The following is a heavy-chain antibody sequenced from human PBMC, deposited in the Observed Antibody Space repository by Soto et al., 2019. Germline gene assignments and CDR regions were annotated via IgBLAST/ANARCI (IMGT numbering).Heavy chain of an antibody. CDR2: ISAYNGNT. Sequence: QVQLVQSGAEVKKPGASVKVSCKASGYTFTSYAFSWVRQAPGQGLEWMGWISAYNGNTNYAQRLQGSVTMTTDTSTSTAYMELRSLSSDDTAVYYCAREDFAEYFQHWGQGTLVTVSS. V-gene: IGHV1-18*04. CDR1: GYTFTSYA. J-gene: IGHJ1*01. CDR3: AREDFAEYFQH.